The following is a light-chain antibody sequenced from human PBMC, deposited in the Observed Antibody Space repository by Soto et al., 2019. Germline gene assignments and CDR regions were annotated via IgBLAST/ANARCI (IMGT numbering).Light chain of an antibody. CDR2: KVS. J-gene: IGKJ1*01. CDR1: QSLLSSDGNTY. V-gene: IGKV2-30*01. Sequence: DAVMTQSPLSLPVTLGQPASISCRSSQSLLSSDGNTYLNWFHQRPGQSPRRLIYKVSNRDSGVPDRFSGSGSGTDFTLKISRVEAEDVGVYYCMQGSHWPPWTFGQGTKVEIK. CDR3: MQGSHWPPWT.